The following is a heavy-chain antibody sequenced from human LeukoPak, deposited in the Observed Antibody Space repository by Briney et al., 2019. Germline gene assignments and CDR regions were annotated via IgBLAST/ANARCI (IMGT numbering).Heavy chain of an antibody. CDR2: IYHSGST. J-gene: IGHJ4*02. CDR1: GYSISSGYY. D-gene: IGHD3-22*01. CDR3: ARSNAVTMIVVNPFDY. V-gene: IGHV4-38-2*01. Sequence: PSETLSVTCAVSGYSISSGYYWGWIRQPPGKGLEWIGSIYHSGSTYYNPSLKSRVTISVDTSKNQFSLKLSSVTAADTAVYYCARSNAVTMIVVNPFDYWGQGTLVTVSS.